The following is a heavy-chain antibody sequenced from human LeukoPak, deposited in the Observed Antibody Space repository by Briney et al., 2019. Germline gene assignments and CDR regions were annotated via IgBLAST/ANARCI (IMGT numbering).Heavy chain of an antibody. J-gene: IGHJ5*02. CDR3: ARDCSGGTCSSFWFDP. V-gene: IGHV1-18*01. CDR2: ITAYNGNT. Sequence: ASVTVSCKASGYTFRNYAITWVRQAPGQGLERMGWITAYNGNTNYAQKFQGRVTMTTDTSTATAYMELRNLKSDDTAVYYCARDCSGGTCSSFWFDPWGQGTLVTVSS. D-gene: IGHD2-15*01. CDR1: GYTFRNYA.